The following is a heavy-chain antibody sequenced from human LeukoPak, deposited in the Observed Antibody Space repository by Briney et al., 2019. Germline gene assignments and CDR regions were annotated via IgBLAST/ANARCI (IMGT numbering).Heavy chain of an antibody. Sequence: GGSLRLSCAASGFTFSSYAMSWVRQAPGKGLEWVSAISGSGGSTYYADSVKGRFTISRDNSKNTLYLQMNSLRADDTAVYYCARESSSPTYRRGVIITYSFDYWGQGTLVTVSS. CDR3: ARESSSPTYRRGVIITYSFDY. J-gene: IGHJ4*02. CDR1: GFTFSSYA. V-gene: IGHV3-23*01. D-gene: IGHD3-10*01. CDR2: ISGSGGST.